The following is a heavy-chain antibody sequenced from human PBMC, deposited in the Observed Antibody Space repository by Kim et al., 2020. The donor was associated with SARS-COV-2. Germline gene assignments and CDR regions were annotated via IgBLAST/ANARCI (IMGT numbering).Heavy chain of an antibody. V-gene: IGHV1-46*01. J-gene: IGHJ5*02. D-gene: IGHD1-26*01. CDR1: GYTFTSYY. CDR3: ASLYSGSYGQGWFDP. Sequence: ASVKVSCKASGYTFTSYYMHWVRQAPGQGLEWMGIINPSGGSTSYAQKFQGRVTMTRDTSTSTVYMELSSLRSEDTAVYYCASLYSGSYGQGWFDPWGQGTLVTVSS. CDR2: INPSGGST.